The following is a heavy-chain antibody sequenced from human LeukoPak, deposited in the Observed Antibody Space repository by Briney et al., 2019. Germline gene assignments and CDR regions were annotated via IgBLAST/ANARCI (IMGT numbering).Heavy chain of an antibody. J-gene: IGHJ3*02. CDR1: GFTFSSYG. V-gene: IGHV3-30-3*02. Sequence: GGSLRLSCAASGFTFSSYGMHWVRQAPDKGLEWVAIISYDGSDKYYADSVKGRFTISRDNSKNTLYLQMNSLRAEDTAVYYCAKTIQLLLLWDVFDIWGQGTVVTVSS. CDR2: ISYDGSDK. D-gene: IGHD5-18*01. CDR3: AKTIQLLLLWDVFDI.